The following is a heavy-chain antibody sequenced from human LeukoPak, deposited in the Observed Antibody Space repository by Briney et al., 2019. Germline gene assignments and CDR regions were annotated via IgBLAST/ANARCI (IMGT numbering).Heavy chain of an antibody. Sequence: GASVKVSCKASGFTFTSSAMQWVRQARGQRLEWIGWIVVGSGNTNYAQKFQERVTITRDMSTSTAYMELSSLRSEDTAVYYCAADLDCGSGGSCPPSFDYWGQGTLVTVSS. CDR1: GFTFTSSA. V-gene: IGHV1-58*02. CDR2: IVVGSGNT. D-gene: IGHD2-15*01. J-gene: IGHJ4*02. CDR3: AADLDCGSGGSCPPSFDY.